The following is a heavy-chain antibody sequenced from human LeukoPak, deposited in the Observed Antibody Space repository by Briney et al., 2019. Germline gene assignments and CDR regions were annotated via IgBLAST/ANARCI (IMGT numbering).Heavy chain of an antibody. Sequence: SETLSLTCIVSGGSMRNYYWNWIRHSAGKGLEWIGRIYISGSTMYNPSLKSRATMSVDTSKNQFSLTLSSVTAADTAVYYCARGFRYRLMITFGGVIPNWFDPWGQGTLVTVSS. D-gene: IGHD3-16*02. CDR3: ARGFRYRLMITFGGVIPNWFDP. CDR2: IYISGST. V-gene: IGHV4-4*07. J-gene: IGHJ5*02. CDR1: GGSMRNYY.